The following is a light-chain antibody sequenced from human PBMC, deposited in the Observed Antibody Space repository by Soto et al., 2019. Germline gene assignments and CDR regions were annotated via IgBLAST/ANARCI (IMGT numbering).Light chain of an antibody. Sequence: QSVLTQPPSASGTPGQRVTMSCSGSRPNIGSNTVNWYQQLPGTAPKVLIYSNDQRPSGVPDRFSGSKSGTSASLAISGLQSEDEADYYCAAWDDSLKVVVFGGGTKL. CDR2: SND. V-gene: IGLV1-44*01. CDR3: AAWDDSLKVVV. CDR1: RPNIGSNT. J-gene: IGLJ2*01.